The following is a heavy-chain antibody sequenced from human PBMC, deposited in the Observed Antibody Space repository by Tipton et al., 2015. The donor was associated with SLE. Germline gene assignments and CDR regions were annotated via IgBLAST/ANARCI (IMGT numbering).Heavy chain of an antibody. CDR1: GDSISSGSNY. CDR2: IYTSGGT. Sequence: TLSLTCTVSGDSISSGSNYWSWIRQPAGKGLEWIGRIYTSGGTNYNPSFKSRVTISIDTSKNQFSVKLTSVTAADTAVYYCATSWAPAGRGMVYFDYWGQGILVSVSS. J-gene: IGHJ4*02. V-gene: IGHV4-61*02. CDR3: ATSWAPAGRGMVYFDY. D-gene: IGHD6-13*01.